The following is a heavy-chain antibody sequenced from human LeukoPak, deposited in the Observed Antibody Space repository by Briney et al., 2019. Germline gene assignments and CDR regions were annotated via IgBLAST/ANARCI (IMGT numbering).Heavy chain of an antibody. CDR3: ARGENVAFYYGSGSYYKGFDY. CDR2: IYYSGST. Sequence: SETLFLTCAVYGGSFSGYYWSWIRQPPGKGLEWIGYIYYSGSTNYNPSLKSRVTISVDTSKNQFSLKLSSVTAADTAVYYCARGENVAFYYGSGSYYKGFDYWGQGTLVTVSS. J-gene: IGHJ4*02. D-gene: IGHD3-10*01. V-gene: IGHV4-34*01. CDR1: GGSFSGYY.